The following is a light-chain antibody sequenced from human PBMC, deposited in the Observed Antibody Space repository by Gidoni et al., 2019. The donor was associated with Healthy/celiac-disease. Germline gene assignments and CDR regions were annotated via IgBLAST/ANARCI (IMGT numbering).Light chain of an antibody. CDR1: ESINNW. CDR2: KAS. CDR3: QQYNSYPGT. Sequence: DIQMTQSPSTLSASVADRVTITCRVSESINNWLAWYQQKPGKAPKLLIYKASSLQSGVPSRFSGSGSGTEFTLTISSLQPDDFATYYCQQYNSYPGTFXQXTKLEIK. J-gene: IGKJ2*01. V-gene: IGKV1-5*03.